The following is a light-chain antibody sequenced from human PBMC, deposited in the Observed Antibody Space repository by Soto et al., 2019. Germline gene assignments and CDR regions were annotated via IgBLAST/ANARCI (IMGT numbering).Light chain of an antibody. J-gene: IGKJ2*01. CDR3: QQYNNLPPAT. CDR2: GAS. Sequence: EIILTQSPASLSVSPGERATLSCRASQSVNNNLDWYQQKPGQAPRLLIYGASTRATGIPGRFRGSGSGTEFTLTITSLQSEDFAVYFCQQYNNLPPATFGQGTKLEIK. V-gene: IGKV3-15*01. CDR1: QSVNNN.